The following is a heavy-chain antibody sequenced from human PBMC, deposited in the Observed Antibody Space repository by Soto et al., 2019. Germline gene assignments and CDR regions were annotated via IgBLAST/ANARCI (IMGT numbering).Heavy chain of an antibody. V-gene: IGHV3-30-3*01. Sequence: QVQLVESGGGVVQPGRSLRLSCAASGFTFSSYAMHWVRQAPGKGLEWVAVISYDGSNKYYADSVKGRFTISRDNSKNTLYLQMNSLRAEDTAVYYCARAKGVGATSAGHWYFDLWGRGTLVTVSS. J-gene: IGHJ2*01. CDR1: GFTFSSYA. CDR2: ISYDGSNK. CDR3: ARAKGVGATSAGHWYFDL. D-gene: IGHD1-26*01.